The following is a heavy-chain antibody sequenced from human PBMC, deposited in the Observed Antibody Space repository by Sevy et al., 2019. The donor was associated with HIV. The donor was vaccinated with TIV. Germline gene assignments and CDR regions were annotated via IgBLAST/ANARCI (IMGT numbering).Heavy chain of an antibody. J-gene: IGHJ4*02. D-gene: IGHD2-21*01. Sequence: GGSLRLSCAASGFTFETYAMHWVRLSPGKGLEWVSGITWNSGTIGYADSVKGRFIISRDNAKNSLYLQMNSLRPEDTGFYYCAKDQLSFGIVDQFDYWGQGTLVTVSS. CDR1: GFTFETYA. CDR2: ITWNSGTI. V-gene: IGHV3-9*01. CDR3: AKDQLSFGIVDQFDY.